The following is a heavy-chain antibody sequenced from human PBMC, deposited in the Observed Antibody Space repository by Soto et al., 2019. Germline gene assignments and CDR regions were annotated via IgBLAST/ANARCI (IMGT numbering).Heavy chain of an antibody. CDR1: GYTFTSYG. D-gene: IGHD3-16*01. Sequence: QVQLVQSGAEVKKPGASVKVSCKASGYTFTSYGISWVRQAPGQGLEWMGWISAYNGNTNYAQKPQGRVTMTTDTSTSTAYRELRSLRSDDTAVYYCARGFDGGDYYYYYGMDVWGQGTTVTVSS. V-gene: IGHV1-18*01. CDR2: ISAYNGNT. CDR3: ARGFDGGDYYYYYGMDV. J-gene: IGHJ6*02.